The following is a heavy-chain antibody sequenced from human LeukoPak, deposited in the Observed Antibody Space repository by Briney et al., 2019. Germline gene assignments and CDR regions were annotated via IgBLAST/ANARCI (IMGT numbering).Heavy chain of an antibody. CDR3: ARAPSEIGGYYPEYFRH. J-gene: IGHJ1*01. CDR1: GFTFSSYW. Sequence: GGSLRLSCAASGFTFSSYWMHWVRQAPGKGLVWVSRIKSDGKTNYADSVKGRFTISRDNAKNTVSLQMNSLRAEDTGVYHCARAPSEIGGYYPEYFRHWGQGTLVTVSS. CDR2: IKSDGKT. D-gene: IGHD3-22*01. V-gene: IGHV3-74*01.